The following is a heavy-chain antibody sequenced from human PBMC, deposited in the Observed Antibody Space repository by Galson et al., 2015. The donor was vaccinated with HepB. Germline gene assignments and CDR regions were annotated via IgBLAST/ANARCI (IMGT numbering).Heavy chain of an antibody. CDR3: ARGRTAIAAAGTGIFGY. Sequence: SVKVSCKASGYTFTGYYMHWVRQAPGQGLEWMGRINPNSGGTNYAQKFQGRVTMTKDTSISTAYMELSRLRSDDTAVYYCARGRTAIAAAGTGIFGYWGQGTLVTVSS. J-gene: IGHJ4*02. D-gene: IGHD6-13*01. CDR2: INPNSGGT. CDR1: GYTFTGYY. V-gene: IGHV1-2*06.